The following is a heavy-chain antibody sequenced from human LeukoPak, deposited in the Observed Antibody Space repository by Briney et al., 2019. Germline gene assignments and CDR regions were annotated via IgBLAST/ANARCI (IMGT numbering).Heavy chain of an antibody. D-gene: IGHD1-26*01. CDR2: IYHSGST. V-gene: IGHV4-38-2*02. CDR1: GYSISSGYY. J-gene: IGHJ3*02. CDR3: ASPRLTYSGDTEEAIGAFDI. Sequence: SETLSLTCTVSGYSISSGYYWGWIRQPPGKGLEWIGSIYHSGSTYYNPSLKSRVTISVDTSKNQFSLKLSSVTAADTAVYYCASPRLTYSGDTEEAIGAFDIWGQGTMVTVSS.